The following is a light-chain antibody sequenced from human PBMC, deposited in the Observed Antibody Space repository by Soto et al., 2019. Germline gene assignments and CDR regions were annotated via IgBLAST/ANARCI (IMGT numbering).Light chain of an antibody. CDR2: GVS. V-gene: IGKV3-20*01. Sequence: EIVLTQSPGTLPLSPGERATLSCRASQSVSNSHLAWHQQKPGQAPRLLIFGVSSRAAGIPDRFSGSGSGTDFTLTISRLEPEDYAVYYCQQYDKSPLTFGGGTKVEIK. CDR3: QQYDKSPLT. J-gene: IGKJ4*01. CDR1: QSVSNSH.